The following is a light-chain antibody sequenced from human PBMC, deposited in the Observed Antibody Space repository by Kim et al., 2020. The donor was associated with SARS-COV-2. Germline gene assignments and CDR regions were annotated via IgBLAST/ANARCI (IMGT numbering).Light chain of an antibody. CDR2: DVI. Sequence: GESITISCTGTSSDVGGYDYVSWYQQYPGKAPKLIIYDVIKRPSGVSDRFSGSKSGNTASLTISGLQPEDDADYFCSSYTVSSTYVFGSGTKVTVL. V-gene: IGLV2-14*03. CDR3: SSYTVSSTYV. CDR1: SSDVGGYDY. J-gene: IGLJ1*01.